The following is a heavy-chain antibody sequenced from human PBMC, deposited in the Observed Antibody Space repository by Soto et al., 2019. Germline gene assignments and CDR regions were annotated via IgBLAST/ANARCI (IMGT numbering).Heavy chain of an antibody. CDR1: GYTFTSYY. D-gene: IGHD3-22*01. CDR2: INHSGGRT. Sequence: QVQLVQSGAEVKKPGASVKVSCKASGYTFTSYYMHWVRQAPGQGLEWMGIINHSGGRTSYAQKFQGRVTMTRDTSTSTVYMELSSLRSEDTAVYYCARGRHTYYYDSSGYHNWGQGTLVTVSS. V-gene: IGHV1-46*01. J-gene: IGHJ4*02. CDR3: ARGRHTYYYDSSGYHN.